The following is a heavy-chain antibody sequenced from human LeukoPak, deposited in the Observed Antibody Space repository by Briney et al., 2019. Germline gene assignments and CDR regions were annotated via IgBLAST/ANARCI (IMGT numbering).Heavy chain of an antibody. Sequence: ASVKVSCKASGYTFTGYYMHWVRQAPGQGLEWMGWINPNSGGTNYAQKFQGRVTMTRDTSISTAYMELSRLRSDDTAVYYCARDEPPEYYYDSGGYSFDYWGQGTLVTVSS. CDR1: GYTFTGYY. V-gene: IGHV1-2*02. CDR2: INPNSGGT. J-gene: IGHJ4*02. CDR3: ARDEPPEYYYDSGGYSFDY. D-gene: IGHD3-22*01.